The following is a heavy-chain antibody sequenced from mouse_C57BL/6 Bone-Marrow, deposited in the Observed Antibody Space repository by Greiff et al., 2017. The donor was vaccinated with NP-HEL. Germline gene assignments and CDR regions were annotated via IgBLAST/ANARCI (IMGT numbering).Heavy chain of an antibody. CDR2: FYPGSGSI. V-gene: IGHV1-62-2*01. CDR1: GYTFTEYT. CDR3: ARHEMGYYYGSSPYYFDY. Sequence: QVQLQQSGAELVKPGASVKLSCKASGYTFTEYTIHWVKQRSGQGLEWIGWFYPGSGSIKYNEKFKDKATLTADKSSSTVYMELSRLTSEDSAVYFCARHEMGYYYGSSPYYFDYWGQGTTLTVSS. D-gene: IGHD1-1*01. J-gene: IGHJ2*01.